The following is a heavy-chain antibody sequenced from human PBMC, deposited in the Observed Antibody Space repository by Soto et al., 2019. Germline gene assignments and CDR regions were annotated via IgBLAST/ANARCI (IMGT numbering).Heavy chain of an antibody. CDR2: ISYDETNE. Sequence: QVQLVESGGGLVQPGGSLRLTCVASGFTFGSHGMHWVRQAPGKGLEWVAVISYDETNEHYVDSVKGRFTISRDNSKSILYLQMNRLRPEDTAVYECAKDLRTTISDYGMDVWGQGTTVTVSS. CDR3: AKDLRTTISDYGMDV. J-gene: IGHJ6*02. CDR1: GFTFGSHG. V-gene: IGHV3-30*18.